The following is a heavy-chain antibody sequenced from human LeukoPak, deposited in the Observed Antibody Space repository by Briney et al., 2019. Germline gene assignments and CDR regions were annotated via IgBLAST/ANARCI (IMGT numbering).Heavy chain of an antibody. CDR1: GGSIRSSSYY. Sequence: SETLSLTCTVSGGSIRSSSYYWDWIRQPPGKGLEWIGSIYYSGSTYYNPSLKSRVTISVDTSKNQFSLKLSSVTAADTAVYYCARPPYYGNYGMDVWGQGTTVTVSS. CDR2: IYYSGST. J-gene: IGHJ6*02. CDR3: ARPPYYGNYGMDV. D-gene: IGHD3-10*01. V-gene: IGHV4-39*01.